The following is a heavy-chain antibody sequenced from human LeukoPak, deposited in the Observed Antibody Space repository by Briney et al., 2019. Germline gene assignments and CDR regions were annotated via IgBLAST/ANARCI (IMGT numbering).Heavy chain of an antibody. CDR1: GLTVSGDY. V-gene: IGHV3-53*01. CDR2: IYTDGRT. Sequence: PGGSLRLSCAAYGLTVSGDYMTWVRQAPGKGLEWVSVIYTDGRTEYGDSAKSRFTIARDTSKNILYLQMNSLRVEDTAVYFCARGGHCSGGSCSPIGAFDIWGQGTLVTVSS. J-gene: IGHJ3*02. CDR3: ARGGHCSGGSCSPIGAFDI. D-gene: IGHD2-15*01.